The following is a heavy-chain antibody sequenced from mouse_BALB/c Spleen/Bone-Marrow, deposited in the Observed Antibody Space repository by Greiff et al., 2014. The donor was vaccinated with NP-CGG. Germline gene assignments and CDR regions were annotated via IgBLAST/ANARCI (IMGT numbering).Heavy chain of an antibody. V-gene: IGHV6-6*01. CDR1: GFAFSDTW. J-gene: IGHJ2*01. CDR3: TPHPFDY. CDR2: IRTKADDHAT. Sequence: EVQLQQSGGGLVQPGGSMKLSCAASGFAFSDTWLDWVRQSPEKGPEWVAEIRTKADDHATYYAESAKGRFTISRDDSISSVYLQMNSLRAEDTGIYYCTPHPFDYWGQGTTLTVSS.